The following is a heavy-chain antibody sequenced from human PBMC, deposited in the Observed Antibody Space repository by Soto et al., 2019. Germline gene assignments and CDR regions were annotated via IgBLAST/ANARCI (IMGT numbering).Heavy chain of an antibody. V-gene: IGHV4-30-2*01. CDR3: AAGGGLPPYN. J-gene: IGHJ4*02. CDR2: IYHSGST. Sequence: PSETLSLTCTVSGGSISSGGYSWSWIRQPPGKGLEWIGYIYHSGSTYYNPSLKSRVTISVDRSKNQFSLKLSSVTAADTAVYYCAAGGGLPPYNWGQETLLTVSS. CDR1: GGSISSGGYS. D-gene: IGHD5-12*01.